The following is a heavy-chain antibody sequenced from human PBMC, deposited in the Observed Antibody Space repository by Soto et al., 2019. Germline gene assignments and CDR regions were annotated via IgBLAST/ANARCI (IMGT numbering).Heavy chain of an antibody. J-gene: IGHJ3*01. Sequence: GGSLRLSCAASEFTFSSYWMHWVRQSPGKGLVWVSRISGDGSSTTYADSVRGRFTISRDNAKNTVYLQMDSLRAEDTAVYYCARSLPGTYGAFDLWGQGTMVTVSS. D-gene: IGHD1-7*01. CDR2: ISGDGSST. CDR1: EFTFSSYW. V-gene: IGHV3-74*01. CDR3: ARSLPGTYGAFDL.